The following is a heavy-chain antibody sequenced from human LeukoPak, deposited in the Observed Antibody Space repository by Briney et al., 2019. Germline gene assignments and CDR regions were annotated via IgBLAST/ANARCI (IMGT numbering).Heavy chain of an antibody. J-gene: IGHJ4*02. V-gene: IGHV3-23*01. Sequence: EWVSAISGSGGSTYYADSVKGRFTISRDNSKNTLYLQMNSLRAEDTAVYYCAKPGDYYFDYWGQGTLVTVSS. CDR2: ISGSGGST. D-gene: IGHD3-10*01. CDR3: AKPGDYYFDY.